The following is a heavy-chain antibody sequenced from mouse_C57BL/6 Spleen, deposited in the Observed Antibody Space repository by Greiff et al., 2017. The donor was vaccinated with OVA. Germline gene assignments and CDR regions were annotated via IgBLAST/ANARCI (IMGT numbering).Heavy chain of an antibody. CDR3: AGGNYGPAWFAY. Sequence: VKVVESGPGLVQPSQSLSITCTVSGFSLTSYGVHWVRQSPGKGLEWLGVIWRGGSTDYNAAFMSRLSITKDNSKSQVFFKMNSLQADDTAIYYCAGGNYGPAWFAYWGQGTLVTVSA. J-gene: IGHJ3*01. D-gene: IGHD2-1*01. CDR2: IWRGGST. V-gene: IGHV2-5*01. CDR1: GFSLTSYG.